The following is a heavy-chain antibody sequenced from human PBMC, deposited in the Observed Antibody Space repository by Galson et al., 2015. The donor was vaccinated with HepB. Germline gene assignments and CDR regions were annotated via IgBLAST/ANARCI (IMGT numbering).Heavy chain of an antibody. V-gene: IGHV3-66*01. Sequence: SLRLSCAVSGFTVSSNYMSWVRQAPGKGLEWVSLIYSNGSTYYADSVKGRFTISRDGSKNTVYLQMNSLRAEDMARYFCTRVVSGSGYDFGYSNSRPYYYTYMDVWGEGTTVTVSS. CDR1: GFTVSSNY. D-gene: IGHD5-12*01. J-gene: IGHJ6*03. CDR3: TRVVSGSGYDFGYSNSRPYYYTYMDV. CDR2: IYSNGST.